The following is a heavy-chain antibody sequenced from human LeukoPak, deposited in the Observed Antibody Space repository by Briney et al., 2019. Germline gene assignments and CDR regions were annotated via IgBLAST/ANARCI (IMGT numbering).Heavy chain of an antibody. CDR1: GFAFSSYD. J-gene: IGHJ3*02. CDR3: ARDHLRDGYNTDAFDI. Sequence: GGSLRLSCAASGFAFSSYDMHWVRQATGKGLEWVSAIGTAGDTYYPGSVKGRFTISRENAKNSLYLQMNSLRAEDTALYYCARDHLRDGYNTDAFDIWGHGTMVTVSS. V-gene: IGHV3-13*04. D-gene: IGHD5-24*01. CDR2: IGTAGDT.